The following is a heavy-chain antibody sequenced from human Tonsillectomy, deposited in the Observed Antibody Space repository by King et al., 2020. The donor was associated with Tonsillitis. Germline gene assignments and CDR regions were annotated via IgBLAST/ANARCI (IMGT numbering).Heavy chain of an antibody. CDR2: VNYRGAT. V-gene: IGHV4-39*01. CDR3: ARHYRGVVTPLGVFDI. Sequence: VQLQESGPGLVKPSETLSLTCTVSGGSISSSSYYWGWIRQPPGKGLEWIGSVNYRGATYYNPSLTSRVTMSADTSMNQFSLNLSSVTAADTAVYYCARHYRGVVTPLGVFDIGGQGTMVRVSS. D-gene: IGHD4-23*01. J-gene: IGHJ3*02. CDR1: GGSISSSSYY.